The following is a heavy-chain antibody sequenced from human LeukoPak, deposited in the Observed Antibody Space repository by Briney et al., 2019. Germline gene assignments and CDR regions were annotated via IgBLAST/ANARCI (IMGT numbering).Heavy chain of an antibody. CDR3: ILAAGGFDY. Sequence: GESLKISCKGSGYSFTNYWIGWVRQMPGKGLEWMGTVYPGNSDTRYSPSFQGQVTMSADKSISTAYLQWSSLKASDTAMYYCILAAGGFDYWGQGTLVTVSS. D-gene: IGHD6-13*01. CDR2: VYPGNSDT. J-gene: IGHJ4*02. V-gene: IGHV5-51*01. CDR1: GYSFTNYW.